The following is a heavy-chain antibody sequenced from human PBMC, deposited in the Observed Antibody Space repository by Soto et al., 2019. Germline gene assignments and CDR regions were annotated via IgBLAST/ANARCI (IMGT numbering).Heavy chain of an antibody. CDR3: ARWGTSPIYYYYYYMDV. CDR2: IYSGGST. Sequence: GGSLRLSCAASGFTVSINYMSWVRQAPGKGLEWVSVIYSGGSTYYADSVKGRFTISRDNSKNTLYLQMNSLRAEDTAVYYCARWGTSPIYYYYYYMDVWGKGTTVTVSS. CDR1: GFTVSINY. V-gene: IGHV3-53*01. D-gene: IGHD1-7*01. J-gene: IGHJ6*03.